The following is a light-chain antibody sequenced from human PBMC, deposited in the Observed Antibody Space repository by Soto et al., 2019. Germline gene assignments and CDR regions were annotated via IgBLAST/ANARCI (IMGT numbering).Light chain of an antibody. CDR1: QSVGSL. J-gene: IGKJ5*01. Sequence: EIVLTQSPATLSLSPGEGATLSCRASQSVGSLLAWYQQKPGQATRLVIYDASNRATGIPARFSGSGSGTAFTLTSSSLEPEDFAVYYCQQRSNWPITFGQGTRLEIK. CDR3: QQRSNWPIT. CDR2: DAS. V-gene: IGKV3-11*01.